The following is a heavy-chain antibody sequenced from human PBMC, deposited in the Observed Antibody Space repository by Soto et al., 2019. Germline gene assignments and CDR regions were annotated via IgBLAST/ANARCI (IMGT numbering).Heavy chain of an antibody. Sequence: WGSLTLSCAASGFTFSSYAMSWVRQAPGKGLEWVSAISCSGGSTYYADSVKGRFTISIDNSKNTLYLQMNSLRAEDTAVYYCAKGRDGYSESLGGMYXWGQVTTVTVS. D-gene: IGHD6-13*01. J-gene: IGHJ6*02. CDR2: ISCSGGST. CDR3: AKGRDGYSESLGGMYX. V-gene: IGHV3-23*01. CDR1: GFTFSSYA.